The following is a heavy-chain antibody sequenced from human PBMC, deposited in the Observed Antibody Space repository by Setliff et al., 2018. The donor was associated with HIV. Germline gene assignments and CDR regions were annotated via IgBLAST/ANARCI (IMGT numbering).Heavy chain of an antibody. CDR2: VDPQDGET. D-gene: IGHD3-10*01. CDR3: ATSGMYYYGSGSYHASGY. CDR1: GYIFTDYY. Sequence: GASVKVSCKASGYIFTDYYMHWVQQAPGEGLEWVGRVDPQDGETKYAEKFQGRVTITADTSTDTSDMELSSLRSEDTAVYYCATSGMYYYGSGSYHASGYWGQGTLVTVSS. J-gene: IGHJ4*02. V-gene: IGHV1-69-2*01.